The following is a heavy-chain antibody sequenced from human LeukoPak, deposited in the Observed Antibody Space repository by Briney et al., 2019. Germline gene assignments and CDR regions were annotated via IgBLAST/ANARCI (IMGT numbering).Heavy chain of an antibody. Sequence: PGGSLRLSCAASGFTFSSYAMSWVRQAPGKRLEWVGRIKSKTDGGTTDYAAPVKGRFTISRDDSKNTLYLQMNSLKTEDTAVYYCTTDQPTVTTHADAFDIWGQGTMVTVSS. CDR1: GFTFSSYA. CDR3: TTDQPTVTTHADAFDI. V-gene: IGHV3-15*01. D-gene: IGHD4-17*01. J-gene: IGHJ3*02. CDR2: IKSKTDGGTT.